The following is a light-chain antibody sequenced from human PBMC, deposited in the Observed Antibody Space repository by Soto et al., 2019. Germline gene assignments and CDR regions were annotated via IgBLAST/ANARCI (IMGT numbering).Light chain of an antibody. CDR3: QQIYSTSLN. V-gene: IGKV1-39*01. CDR1: QSISSY. CDR2: AAS. Sequence: DIQMTQSPSSLSASVGDRVTITCRASQSISSYLNWYQQKPGKAPKLLIYAASSLQSGVPSRFSGSGSGTDFTLTISSLQPEDFATYYRQQIYSTSLNCGGGTKVDIK. J-gene: IGKJ4*01.